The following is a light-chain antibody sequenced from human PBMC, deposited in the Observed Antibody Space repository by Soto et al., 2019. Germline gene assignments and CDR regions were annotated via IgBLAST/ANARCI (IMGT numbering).Light chain of an antibody. CDR2: DTM. V-gene: IGLV7-46*01. Sequence: QAVVTQETSLNVSPGGTVTLTCASSTGPVTSGHWPYWFQQKPGQAPRTLIYDTMNKLSWTPARFSGSLLGGKAALTLSGAKPEDEAEYYCFLFHSGVGVFGGGTKLTVL. J-gene: IGLJ2*01. CDR1: TGPVTSGHW. CDR3: FLFHSGVGV.